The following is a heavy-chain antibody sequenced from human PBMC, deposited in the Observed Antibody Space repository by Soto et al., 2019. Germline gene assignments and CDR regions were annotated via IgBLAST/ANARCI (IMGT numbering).Heavy chain of an antibody. CDR3: ATTPSSYDFCIVYYSGYYYYLMYF. V-gene: IGHV1-18*01. CDR2: ISAYNGNT. D-gene: IGHD3-3*01. J-gene: IGHJ6*03. Sequence: ASVKVSCKASGYTFTSYGISWVRQAPGQGLEWMGRISAYNGNTNYAQKLQGRVTMTTDTSTSTAYMELRSLRSDDTAVYYCATTPSSYDFCIVYYSGYYYYLMYFCARRSSVTV. CDR1: GYTFTSYG.